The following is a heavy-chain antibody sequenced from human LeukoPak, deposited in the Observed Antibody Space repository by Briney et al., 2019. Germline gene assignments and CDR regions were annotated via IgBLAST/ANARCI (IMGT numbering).Heavy chain of an antibody. CDR3: ARAMYSSSWYLYYYGMDV. J-gene: IGHJ6*02. CDR2: IDYSGTT. D-gene: IGHD6-13*01. Sequence: SETLSLTCTVSGGSISSSSHYWGWLRQPPGKGLEWVGSIDYSGTTSYNPPLKSRVTISVDTSKNQFSLKLSSVTAAATAVDYCARAMYSSSWYLYYYGMDVWGQGTTVTVSS. V-gene: IGHV4-39*07. CDR1: GGSISSSSHY.